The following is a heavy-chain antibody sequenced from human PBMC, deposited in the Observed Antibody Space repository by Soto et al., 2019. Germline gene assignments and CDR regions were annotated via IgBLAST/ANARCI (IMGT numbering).Heavy chain of an antibody. J-gene: IGHJ5*02. D-gene: IGHD3-3*01. CDR2: IVVGSGNT. V-gene: IGHV1-58*01. CDR1: GFTFTSSA. Sequence: QMQLVQSGPEVKKPGTSVKVSCKASGFTFTSSAVQWVRQARGQRLEWIGWIVVGSGNTNYAQKFQERVTITRDMSTSTAYMELSSLRSEDTAVYYCAAARSGDYLVNWFDPWGQGTLVTVSS. CDR3: AAARSGDYLVNWFDP.